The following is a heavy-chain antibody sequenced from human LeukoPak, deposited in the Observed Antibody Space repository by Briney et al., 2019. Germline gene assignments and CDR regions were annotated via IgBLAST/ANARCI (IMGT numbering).Heavy chain of an antibody. CDR3: ARVLWFGEPFDS. CDR1: GFTFSSYA. V-gene: IGHV3-30*04. Sequence: GGSLRLSCAASGFTFSSYAMHWVRQAPGRGLEWVAVISYDGSNKYYADSVKGRFTISRDNSKNTLYLQMNSLRAEDTAVYYCARVLWFGEPFDSWGQGTLVTVSS. D-gene: IGHD3-10*01. CDR2: ISYDGSNK. J-gene: IGHJ4*02.